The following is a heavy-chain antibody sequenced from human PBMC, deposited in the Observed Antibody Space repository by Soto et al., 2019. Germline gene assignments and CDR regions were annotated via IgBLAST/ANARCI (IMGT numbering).Heavy chain of an antibody. V-gene: IGHV3-23*01. CDR1: GFTFSSYA. CDR2: ISGSGGST. Sequence: EVQLLESGGGLVQPGGSLRLSCAASGFTFSSYAMSWVRQAPGKGLEWVSAISGSGGSTYYADSVKGRFTISRDNSKNTLYLQMNNLRVEDKAVYYCAEGGEWSFNFEYWGQGTLVTVFS. CDR3: AEGGEWSFNFEY. J-gene: IGHJ4*02. D-gene: IGHD3-3*01.